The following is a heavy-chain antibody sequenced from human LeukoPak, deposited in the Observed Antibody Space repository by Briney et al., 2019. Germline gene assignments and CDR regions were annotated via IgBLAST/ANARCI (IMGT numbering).Heavy chain of an antibody. V-gene: IGHV3-7*01. CDR3: ARSSSSSWYSEYFQH. Sequence: GGSLRLSCVASGFTFSNYWLTWVRQAPGKGLEWVANIKQDGSEKYYVDSVRGRFTISRDNAKNSLYLQMNSLRAEDTAVYYCARSSSSSWYSEYFQHWGQGTLVTVSS. CDR1: GFTFSNYW. CDR2: IKQDGSEK. J-gene: IGHJ1*01. D-gene: IGHD6-13*01.